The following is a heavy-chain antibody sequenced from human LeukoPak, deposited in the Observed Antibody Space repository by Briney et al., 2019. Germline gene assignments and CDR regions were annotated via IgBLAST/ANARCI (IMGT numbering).Heavy chain of an antibody. V-gene: IGHV4-34*01. CDR3: AKDLGGTNAFDI. D-gene: IGHD2-15*01. J-gene: IGHJ3*02. Sequence: SETLSLTCAVYGGSFSGYYWSWIRQPPGKGLEWIGEINHSGSTNYNPSLKSRVTISVHTSKNQFSLKLSSVTAADTAIYFCAKDLGGTNAFDIWGQGTMVTASS. CDR1: GGSFSGYY. CDR2: INHSGST.